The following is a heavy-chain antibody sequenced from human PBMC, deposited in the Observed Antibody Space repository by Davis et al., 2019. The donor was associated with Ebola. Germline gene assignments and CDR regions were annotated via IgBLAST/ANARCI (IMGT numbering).Heavy chain of an antibody. Sequence: PGGSLRLSCAASGFTFSSSAMHWVRQAPGKGLEWVAMTSYDGNNKNYADSVKGRFTISRDNSKSTLYLQMNSLRAEDTALYYCTKDKTMATQYWYFDLWGRGTLVSVSS. V-gene: IGHV3-30-3*01. D-gene: IGHD4/OR15-4a*01. J-gene: IGHJ2*01. CDR1: GFTFSSSA. CDR2: TSYDGNNK. CDR3: TKDKTMATQYWYFDL.